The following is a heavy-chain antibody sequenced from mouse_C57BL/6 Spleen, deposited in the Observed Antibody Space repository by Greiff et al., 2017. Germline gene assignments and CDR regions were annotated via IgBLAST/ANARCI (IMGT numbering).Heavy chain of an antibody. CDR2: INPNNGGT. J-gene: IGHJ3*01. D-gene: IGHD2-5*01. Sequence: VQLQQSGPALVKPGASVKISCKASGYTFTDYYMNWVKQSHGKSLEWIGDINPNNGGTSYTQKFKGKATLTEDTSSSTAYMELSRLTSEDSAVYYSTRKHSNYVTFAYWGQGTLVTVSA. V-gene: IGHV1-26*01. CDR3: TRKHSNYVTFAY. CDR1: GYTFTDYY.